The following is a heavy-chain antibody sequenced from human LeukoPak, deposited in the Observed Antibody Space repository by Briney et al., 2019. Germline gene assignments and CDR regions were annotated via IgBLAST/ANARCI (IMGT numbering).Heavy chain of an antibody. J-gene: IGHJ6*03. D-gene: IGHD6-6*01. CDR3: ALGIAAPLQPHMDV. CDR1: GYTLTELS. CDR2: FDPEDGET. Sequence: ASVKVSCKVSGYTLTELSMHWVRQAPGKGLEWMGGFDPEDGETIYAQKFQGRVTMTEDTSTDTAYMELRSLRSDDTAVYYCALGIAAPLQPHMDVWGKGTTVTVSS. V-gene: IGHV1-24*01.